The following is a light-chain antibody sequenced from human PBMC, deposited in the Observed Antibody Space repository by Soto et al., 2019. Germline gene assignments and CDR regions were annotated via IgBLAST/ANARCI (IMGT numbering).Light chain of an antibody. CDR1: QTISTL. Sequence: DIQMTQSPSSLSASVGDRVTISCQSSQTISTLLNWYQQKPGTAPRLLIYRASSVNSGVPPRFSGSGSGRYFTLTISSLRPEDIATYFCQQSYSSPPWTFGQGTTVDIK. CDR2: RAS. CDR3: QQSYSSPPWT. J-gene: IGKJ1*01. V-gene: IGKV1-39*01.